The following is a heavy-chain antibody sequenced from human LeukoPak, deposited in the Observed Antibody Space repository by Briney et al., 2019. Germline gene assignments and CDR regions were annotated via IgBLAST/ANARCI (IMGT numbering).Heavy chain of an antibody. V-gene: IGHV3-13*01. Sequence: GGSLRLSCAASGFTFSSYDMHWVRQATGKGLEWVSAIGTAGDTYYPGSVKGRFTISRENAKNSLYLQMNSLRAGDTAVYYCARGVVVGAKYTWFAPGGRGPLATVSS. J-gene: IGHJ5*02. CDR2: IGTAGDT. CDR1: GFTFSSYD. CDR3: ARGVVVGAKYTWFAP. D-gene: IGHD1-26*01.